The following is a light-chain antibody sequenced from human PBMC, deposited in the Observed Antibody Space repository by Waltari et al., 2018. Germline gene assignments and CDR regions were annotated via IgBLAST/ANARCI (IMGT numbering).Light chain of an antibody. V-gene: IGLV1-44*01. CDR3: TTWDASLNGVL. CDR1: GSNLGANT. CDR2: RND. J-gene: IGLJ2*01. Sequence: QSVLTQPPSASGTPGQRVTISCSGSGSNLGANTLNWYQHLPGTAPKLLMYRNDERPSGVPDRFSGSKSGTSASLAISGLQSEDEADYYCTTWDASLNGVLFGAGTKLTVL.